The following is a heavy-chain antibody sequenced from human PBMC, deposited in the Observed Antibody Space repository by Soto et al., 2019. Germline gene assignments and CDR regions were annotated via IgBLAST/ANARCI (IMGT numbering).Heavy chain of an antibody. V-gene: IGHV1-3*05. CDR3: ARGITLPTPLEY. Sequence: QVQLVQSGAEEKKPGASVKVSCKASGYTFTSYAMHWVRQAPGQRLEWMGWINAGNGNTKYSQKFQGRVTITRDASVSTAYKELSRLTSEDTAVYSCARGITLPTPLEYWGKGTLVTVSS. CDR2: INAGNGNT. CDR1: GYTFTSYA. J-gene: IGHJ4*02.